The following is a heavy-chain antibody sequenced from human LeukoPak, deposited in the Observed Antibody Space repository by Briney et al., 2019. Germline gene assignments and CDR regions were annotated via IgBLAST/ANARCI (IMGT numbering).Heavy chain of an antibody. CDR3: ASAVHCSSTSCSADY. CDR1: GYSFTSYW. J-gene: IGHJ4*02. Sequence: GESVRISCKGSGYSFTSYWIGWVRQMPGKRLEWMGIIYPGDSDTRYCPSFQGQVTISADKSISTAYLQWSSLKASDTAMYYCASAVHCSSTSCSADYWGQGTLVTVSS. D-gene: IGHD2-2*01. CDR2: IYPGDSDT. V-gene: IGHV5-51*01.